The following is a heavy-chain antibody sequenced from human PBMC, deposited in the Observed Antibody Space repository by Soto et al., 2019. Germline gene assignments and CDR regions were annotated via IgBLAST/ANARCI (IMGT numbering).Heavy chain of an antibody. V-gene: IGHV4-31*03. CDR2: IYYSGST. CDR1: GGSISSGGYY. D-gene: IGHD6-19*01. Sequence: SLTCTVSGGSISSGGYYWSWIRQHPGKGLEWIGYIYYSGSTYYNPSLKSRVTISVDTSKSQFSLKLSSVTAADTAVYYCARGGSSGWRRGGWFDPWGQGTLVTVSS. J-gene: IGHJ5*02. CDR3: ARGGSSGWRRGGWFDP.